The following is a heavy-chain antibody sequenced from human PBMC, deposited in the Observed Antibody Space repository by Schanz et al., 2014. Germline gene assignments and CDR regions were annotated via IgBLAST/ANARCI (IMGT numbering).Heavy chain of an antibody. J-gene: IGHJ3*02. CDR1: GFTFSNYG. V-gene: IGHV3-33*01. Sequence: QVQLVESGGGVVQPGGSLRLSCAASGFTFSNYGIHWVRQAPGKGLEWVAVIWYDGSNKYYADSVKGRFIISRDSSKNTLFLQMNSLRAEDTAVYFCARDGGRDGYNLAFDIWGQGTMVTVS. D-gene: IGHD5-12*01. CDR3: ARDGGRDGYNLAFDI. CDR2: IWYDGSNK.